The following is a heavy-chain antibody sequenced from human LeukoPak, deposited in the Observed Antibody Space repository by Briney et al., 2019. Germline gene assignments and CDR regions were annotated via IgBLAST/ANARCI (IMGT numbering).Heavy chain of an antibody. CDR1: GGSISSYY. J-gene: IGHJ4*02. CDR2: IYYSGST. D-gene: IGHD3-22*01. V-gene: IGHV4-59*08. CDR3: ARHSYDSSGEETSFDY. Sequence: SETLSLTCTVSGGSISSYYWSWIRQPPGKGVEWLGYIYYSGSTNYNPSLKSQVTISVDTSENQFSLKLSSVTAAHTAGYYCARHSYDSSGEETSFDYWGQGTLVTVSS.